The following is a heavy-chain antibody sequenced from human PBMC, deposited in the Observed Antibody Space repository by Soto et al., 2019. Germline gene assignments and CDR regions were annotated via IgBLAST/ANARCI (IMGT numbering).Heavy chain of an antibody. Sequence: EVQLVESGGGLVQPGGSLRLSCAASGFTFSTYWMHWVRQAPGKGLVWVSRINSDGSSTSYADSVKGRFTISRDNAKNTLYLEMNCLRAEDTAVYYCAREGGDDMLNDAFDIWGQGTMVTVSS. V-gene: IGHV3-74*01. CDR2: INSDGSST. D-gene: IGHD4-17*01. CDR3: AREGGDDMLNDAFDI. CDR1: GFTFSTYW. J-gene: IGHJ3*02.